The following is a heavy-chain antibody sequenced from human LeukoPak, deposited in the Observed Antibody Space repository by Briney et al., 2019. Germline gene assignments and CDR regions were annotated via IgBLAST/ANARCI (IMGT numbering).Heavy chain of an antibody. J-gene: IGHJ5*02. CDR2: ISYDGSNK. CDR1: GFTFSSYA. CDR3: ARAGSRGHDFWSGYSNWFDP. D-gene: IGHD3-3*01. Sequence: GGSLRLSCAASGFTFSSYAMHWVRQAPGKGLEWVAVISYDGSNKYYADSVKGRFTISRDNSKNTLYLQMNTLRAEDTPVYYCARAGSRGHDFWSGYSNWFDPWGQGPLVTVSS. V-gene: IGHV3-30*04.